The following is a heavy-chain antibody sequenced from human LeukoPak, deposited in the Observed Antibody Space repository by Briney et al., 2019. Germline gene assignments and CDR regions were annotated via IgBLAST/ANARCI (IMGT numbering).Heavy chain of an antibody. CDR2: ISGSGGST. CDR3: AKDRGLLNAFDI. CDR1: GFTFSSYA. Sequence: GGSLRLSCAASGFTFSSYAMSWVRQAPGKGLEWVSAISGSGGSTYYADSVKGRFTISRHNSKNTLYLQMNSLRAEDTAVYYCAKDRGLLNAFDIWGQGTMVTVSS. J-gene: IGHJ3*02. V-gene: IGHV3-23*01. D-gene: IGHD3-10*01.